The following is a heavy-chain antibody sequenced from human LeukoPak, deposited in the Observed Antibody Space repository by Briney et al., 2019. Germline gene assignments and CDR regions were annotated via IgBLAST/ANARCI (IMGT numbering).Heavy chain of an antibody. J-gene: IGHJ5*02. CDR1: GGSFSGYY. CDR3: ARLGFVMRRGGIDP. Sequence: SETLSLTCAVYGGSFSGYYWSWIRQPPGKGLEWIGEINHSGSTNYNPSLKSRVTISVDTSKNQFSLKLSSVTAADTAVYYCARLGFVMRRGGIDPWGQGTLVTVSS. V-gene: IGHV4-34*01. D-gene: IGHD3-10*01. CDR2: INHSGST.